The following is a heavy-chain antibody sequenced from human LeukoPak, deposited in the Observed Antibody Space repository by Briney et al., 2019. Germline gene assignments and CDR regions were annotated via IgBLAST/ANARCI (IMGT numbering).Heavy chain of an antibody. D-gene: IGHD3-22*01. V-gene: IGHV4-39*01. Sequence: SETLSLTCTVSGDSISSSSYYWGWIRQPPGKGLEWIGSIYYSGSTYWNPSLRSRFTISVDTSQNQFSLKLTSVTAADTAVYYCVRLRHDSSGYYCFDPWGQGTLVTVSS. CDR2: IYYSGST. J-gene: IGHJ5*02. CDR1: GDSISSSSYY. CDR3: VRLRHDSSGYYCFDP.